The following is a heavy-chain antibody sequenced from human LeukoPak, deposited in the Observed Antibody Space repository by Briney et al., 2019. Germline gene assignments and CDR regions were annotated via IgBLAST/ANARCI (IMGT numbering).Heavy chain of an antibody. J-gene: IGHJ4*02. CDR1: GGSFSGYY. CDR3: ASFREVNGETYYYDSSGYQPSGY. CDR2: INHSGST. D-gene: IGHD3-22*01. V-gene: IGHV4-34*01. Sequence: SETLSLTCAVYGGSFSGYYWSWIRQPPGKGLEWIGEINHSGSTNYNPSLKSRVTISVDTSKNQFSLKLSSVTAADTAVYYCASFREVNGETYYYDSSGYQPSGYWGQGTLVTVSS.